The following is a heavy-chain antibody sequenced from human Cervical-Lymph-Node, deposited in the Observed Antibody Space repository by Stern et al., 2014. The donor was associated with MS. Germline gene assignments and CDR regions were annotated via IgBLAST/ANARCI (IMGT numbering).Heavy chain of an antibody. J-gene: IGHJ6*02. D-gene: IGHD1-1*01. CDR1: GFTLSNYF. CDR3: ARVLGNFYFNNDMDV. V-gene: IGHV3-21*02. CDR2: ISSGSIYI. Sequence: VQLVESGGGLVKPGGSLRLSCEASGFTLSNYFMTWVRQGPGKGLEWVSSISSGSIYIYYAAPVTGRFITSSDSAHNYLFIQMNSLRAEDTAVYCFARVLGNFYFNNDMDVWGQGTTVSVS.